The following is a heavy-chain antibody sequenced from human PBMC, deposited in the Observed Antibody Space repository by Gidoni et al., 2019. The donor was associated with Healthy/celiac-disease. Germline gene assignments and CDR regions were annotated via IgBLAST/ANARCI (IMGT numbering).Heavy chain of an antibody. CDR2: ISYDVINK. J-gene: IGHJ4*02. CDR1: EFTFSSYG. V-gene: IGHV3-30*18. Sequence: QVQLVESGGGVVQPGRSLRLSWSASEFTFSSYGMHWVRQAPGQGLEWLAVISYDVINKYYADSVKCRFTISRDNSKNTLYLQMNSLRAEDTAVYYCAKGRGHCSGGSCSVDYWGQGTLVTVSS. D-gene: IGHD2-15*01. CDR3: AKGRGHCSGGSCSVDY.